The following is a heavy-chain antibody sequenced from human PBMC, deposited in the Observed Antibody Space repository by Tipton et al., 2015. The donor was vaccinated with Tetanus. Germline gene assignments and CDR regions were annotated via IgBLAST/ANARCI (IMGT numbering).Heavy chain of an antibody. CDR1: GDSVSTGNFY. CDR2: IHHSGLA. D-gene: IGHD4-11*01. Sequence: TLSLTCTVSGDSVSTGNFYWSWIRQPPGKGLEWIAFIHHSGLAFSKPSLKSRVSISIDTSQNQFSLRLTSVTAADTAVYFCARNVYTVTNDAFDIWGHGTFVNVSS. V-gene: IGHV4-30-4*02. CDR3: ARNVYTVTNDAFDI. J-gene: IGHJ3*02.